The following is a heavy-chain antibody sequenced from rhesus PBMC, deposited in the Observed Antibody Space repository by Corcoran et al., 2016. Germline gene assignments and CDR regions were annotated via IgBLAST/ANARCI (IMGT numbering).Heavy chain of an antibody. CDR2: INGNSGST. Sequence: QVQLQESGPGLVKPSETLSLTCAVSGGSFSSYWWSWIRQPPGKGLEWIGEINGNSGSTNYTPSLKSRVTISKDASKNQFSLKLSSVTAADTAVYYCARLGGYYTFDYWGQGVLVTVSS. J-gene: IGHJ4*01. CDR3: ARLGGYYTFDY. V-gene: IGHV4-80*01. CDR1: GGSFSSYW. D-gene: IGHD3-28*01.